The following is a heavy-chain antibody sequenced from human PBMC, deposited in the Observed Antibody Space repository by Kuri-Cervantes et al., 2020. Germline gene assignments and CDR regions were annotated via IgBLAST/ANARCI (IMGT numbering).Heavy chain of an antibody. D-gene: IGHD5-24*01. CDR1: GGSISSYY. Sequence: GSLRLSCTVSGGSISSYYWSWIRQPPGKGLEWIGYIYYSGSTNYNPSLKSRVIISVDTSKNQFSLKLSSVTAADTAVYYCASGRDGYISYYFDYWGQGTLVTVSS. J-gene: IGHJ4*02. V-gene: IGHV4-59*08. CDR2: IYYSGST. CDR3: ASGRDGYISYYFDY.